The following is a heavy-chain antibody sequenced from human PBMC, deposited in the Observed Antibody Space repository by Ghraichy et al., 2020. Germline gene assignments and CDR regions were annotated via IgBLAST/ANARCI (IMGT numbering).Heavy chain of an antibody. J-gene: IGHJ5*02. D-gene: IGHD3-10*01. Sequence: SVKVSCKASGGTFSSYAISWVRQAPGQGLEWMGGIIPIFGTANYAQKFQGRVTITADESTSTAYMELSSLRSEDTAVYYCARDYYGSGSYYNPWFDPWGQGTLVTVSS. V-gene: IGHV1-69*13. CDR2: IIPIFGTA. CDR1: GGTFSSYA. CDR3: ARDYYGSGSYYNPWFDP.